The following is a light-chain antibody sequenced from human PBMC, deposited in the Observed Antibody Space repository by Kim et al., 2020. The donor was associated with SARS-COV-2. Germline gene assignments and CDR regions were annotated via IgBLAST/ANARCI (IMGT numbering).Light chain of an antibody. CDR2: TAS. V-gene: IGKV1-39*01. CDR1: QTITNS. J-gene: IGKJ2*01. CDR3: QQSYTSLPT. Sequence: SASVGDRVTITCRASQTITNSLNWYQQKPGNAPKLLMYTASTLHTGVPSRFSGSGSGTDFTLTISSLQPEDFATYYCQQSYTSLPTFGQGTKLEI.